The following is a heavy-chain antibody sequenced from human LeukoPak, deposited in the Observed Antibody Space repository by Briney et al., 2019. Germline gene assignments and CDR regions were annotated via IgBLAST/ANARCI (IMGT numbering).Heavy chain of an antibody. Sequence: GGSLRLSCAASGFTFSSYAMSWVRQAPGKGLEWVSAISGSGGSTYYADSVKGRFTISRDNSKHTLYLQMNSLRAEDTAVYYCAKAFIFGVVIIESDAFDIWGQGTMVTVSS. V-gene: IGHV3-23*01. J-gene: IGHJ3*02. D-gene: IGHD3-3*02. CDR1: GFTFSSYA. CDR3: AKAFIFGVVIIESDAFDI. CDR2: ISGSGGST.